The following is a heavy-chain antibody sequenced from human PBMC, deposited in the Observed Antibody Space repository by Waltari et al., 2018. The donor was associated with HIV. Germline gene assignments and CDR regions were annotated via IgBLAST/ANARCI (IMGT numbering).Heavy chain of an antibody. CDR2: IKQYGSEK. J-gene: IGHJ4*02. CDR1: GFTFSSYW. Sequence: EVQLVESGGGLVQPGGSLRLSCAASGFTFSSYWMSWVRQAPGKGLELVADIKQYGSEKYYVESVNVRFTISRDNAENSLYLQMNRLRAEDTAVYYCARGGFYGSGSKVNWGQGTLVTVSS. V-gene: IGHV3-7*04. CDR3: ARGGFYGSGSKVN. D-gene: IGHD3-10*01.